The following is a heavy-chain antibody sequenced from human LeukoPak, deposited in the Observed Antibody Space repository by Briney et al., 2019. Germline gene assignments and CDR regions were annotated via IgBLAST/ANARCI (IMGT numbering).Heavy chain of an antibody. D-gene: IGHD3-3*01. V-gene: IGHV3-7*01. CDR3: ARDGYDFWSGYSQYFQH. J-gene: IGHJ1*01. Sequence: PGGSLRLSCAASGFTFSSYWMSWVRQAPGKGLEWVANIKQDGSEKYYVDSVKGRFTISRDNAKNSLYLQMNSLRAEDTAVYYCARDGYDFWSGYSQYFQHWGQGTLVTVSS. CDR1: GFTFSSYW. CDR2: IKQDGSEK.